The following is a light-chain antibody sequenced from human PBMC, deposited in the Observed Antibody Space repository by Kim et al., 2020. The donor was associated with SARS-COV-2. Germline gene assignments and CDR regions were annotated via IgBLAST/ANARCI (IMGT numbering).Light chain of an antibody. V-gene: IGKV1-5*03. Sequence: DIQMTQSPSTLSASVGDIVTITCRASQSIGDRLAWYQQKPGKAPKLLIYRPSTLQSGVPSRFSGSGSGTEFTLTISSLQPDDFATYYCQQFKTYATFGQGTKVDIK. CDR2: RPS. CDR3: QQFKTYAT. J-gene: IGKJ1*01. CDR1: QSIGDR.